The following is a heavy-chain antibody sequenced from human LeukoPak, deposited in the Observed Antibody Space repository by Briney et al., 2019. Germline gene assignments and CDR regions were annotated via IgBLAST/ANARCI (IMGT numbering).Heavy chain of an antibody. CDR1: GFTFSSYA. J-gene: IGHJ4*02. Sequence: GGSLRLSCAASGFTFSSYAMSWVRQAPGKGLEWVSAISGSGGSTYYADSVKGRFTISRDNSKNTLYLQMNGLRAEDTAVYYCAKSPAFGELLSGYFDYWGQGTLVTVSS. V-gene: IGHV3-23*01. CDR2: ISGSGGST. CDR3: AKSPAFGELLSGYFDY. D-gene: IGHD3-10*01.